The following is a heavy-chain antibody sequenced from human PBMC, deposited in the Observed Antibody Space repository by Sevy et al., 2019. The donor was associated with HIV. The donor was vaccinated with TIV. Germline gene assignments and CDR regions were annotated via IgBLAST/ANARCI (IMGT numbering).Heavy chain of an antibody. CDR1: GFTFSSYS. V-gene: IGHV3-21*01. CDR2: ISSSSSYI. CDR3: AREGYCSSTSCLDY. D-gene: IGHD2-2*01. J-gene: IGHJ4*02. Sequence: GGSLRLSCAASGFTFSSYSMNWVRQAPGKGLEWVSSISSSSSYIYYAYSVKGRFTISRDNAKNSLYLQMNSLRAEDTAVYYCAREGYCSSTSCLDYWGQGTLVTVSS.